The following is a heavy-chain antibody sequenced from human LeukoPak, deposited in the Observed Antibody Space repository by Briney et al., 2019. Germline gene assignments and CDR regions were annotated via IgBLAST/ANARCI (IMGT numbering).Heavy chain of an antibody. CDR1: GFTFSDYW. D-gene: IGHD6-13*01. CDR2: IDNDGGAI. V-gene: IGHV3-74*01. J-gene: IGHJ4*02. Sequence: GGSLRLSCAASGFTFSDYWIHWVRQAPGKGLMWVSRIDNDGGAINYADSVKGRFTISRDNAKNTLYLQMNSLRAEDTAVYYCARVLAWQQLGLDYWGQGTLVTVSP. CDR3: ARVLAWQQLGLDY.